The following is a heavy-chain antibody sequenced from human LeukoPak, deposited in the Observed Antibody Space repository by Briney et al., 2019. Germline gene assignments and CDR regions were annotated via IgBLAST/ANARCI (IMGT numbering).Heavy chain of an antibody. CDR2: FDPEDGET. D-gene: IGHD6-19*01. V-gene: IGHV1-24*01. CDR1: GYTLTELS. CDR3: ATASRRVAVAGHDAFDI. Sequence: ASVKVSCKVSGYTLTELSMHWVRQAPGKGLEWMGGFDPEDGETIYAQKFQGRVTMTEDTSTDTAYMELSSLRSEDTAVYYCATASRRVAVAGHDAFDIWGQGTMVTVSS. J-gene: IGHJ3*02.